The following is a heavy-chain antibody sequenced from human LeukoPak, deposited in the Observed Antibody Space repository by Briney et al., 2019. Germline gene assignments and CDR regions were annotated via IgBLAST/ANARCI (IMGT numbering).Heavy chain of an antibody. CDR1: GFTFDDYA. CDR2: ISWNSGSI. CDR3: AKGRDKYQLLFKNLFDP. J-gene: IGHJ5*02. Sequence: GGSLRLSSAASGFTFDDYAMHWVRQAPGKGLEWVSGISWNSGSIGYADSVKGRFTISRDNAKNSLYLQMNSLRAEDTALYYCAKGRDKYQLLFKNLFDPWGPGTLVTVSS. V-gene: IGHV3-9*01. D-gene: IGHD2-2*01.